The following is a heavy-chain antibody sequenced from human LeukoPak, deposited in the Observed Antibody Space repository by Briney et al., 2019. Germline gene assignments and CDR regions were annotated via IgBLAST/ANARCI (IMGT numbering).Heavy chain of an antibody. CDR2: IKQDGSEK. CDR1: GFTFSSYW. V-gene: IGHV3-7*01. CDR3: ARDGPNAPYYFDY. Sequence: GGSLRLSCAASGFTFSSYWMSWVRQAPGKGLEWVANIKQDGSEKYYVDSVKGRFTISRDNAKNSLYLQMNSLRAEDTAVYYCARDGPNAPYYFDYWGQGTLVTVSS. J-gene: IGHJ4*02.